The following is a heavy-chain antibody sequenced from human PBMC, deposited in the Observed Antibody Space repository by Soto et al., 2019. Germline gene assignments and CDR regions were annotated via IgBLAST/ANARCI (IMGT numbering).Heavy chain of an antibody. CDR1: GGTFSSYA. CDR2: IIPIFGTA. V-gene: IGHV1-69*01. Sequence: QVQLVQSGAEVKKPGSSVKVSCKASGGTFSSYAISWVRQAPGQGLEWMGGIIPIFGTANYARKFQDRVTMTADDTPSTAYMELSSLRSKHTAVYYCAGGGLLMITFGVAFDAFDICCQGTMVTVSS. D-gene: IGHD3-16*01. J-gene: IGHJ3*02. CDR3: AGGGLLMITFGVAFDAFDI.